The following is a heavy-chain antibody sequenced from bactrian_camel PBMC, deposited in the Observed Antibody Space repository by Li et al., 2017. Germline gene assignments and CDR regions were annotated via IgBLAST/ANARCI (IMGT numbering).Heavy chain of an antibody. J-gene: IGHJ4*01. CDR1: ALPSGDYC. Sequence: HVQLVESGGGSVQSGGSLRLSCAASALPSGDYCLAWFRQAPGKRREGVASISGDGSIRYADSVKGRFTISQDEAKKTLYLHMDSLKPEDTAMCYCAKDRTRRGILYEYNYWGQGTQVTVS. CDR3: AKDRTRRGILYEYNY. V-gene: IGHV3S1*01. CDR2: SISGDGSI.